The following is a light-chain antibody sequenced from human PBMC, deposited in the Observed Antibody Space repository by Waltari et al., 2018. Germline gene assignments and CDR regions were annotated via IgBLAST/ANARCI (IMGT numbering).Light chain of an antibody. Sequence: EVVLTQSPATLSLSPGERATLSCRASQSVSSYLAWYQQKPGQTPRLLIYDASNRATGIPARFSGGGSGTDFTLTISSLEPEDFAVYYCLQRSIWPRTFGAGTKVDIK. CDR3: LQRSIWPRT. CDR1: QSVSSY. V-gene: IGKV3-11*01. CDR2: DAS. J-gene: IGKJ3*01.